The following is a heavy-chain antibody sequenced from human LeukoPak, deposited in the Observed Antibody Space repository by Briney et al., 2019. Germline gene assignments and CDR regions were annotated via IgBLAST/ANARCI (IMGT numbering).Heavy chain of an antibody. J-gene: IGHJ3*01. D-gene: IGHD2-21*02. Sequence: GGSLRLSCAASGFTFSTYWMHWVRQGPGKGLVWVSRINSDGSDTIYADSVKGRFTISRDNAKNTLYLQVDSLRAEDTAVYYCARGGGDHAFDVWGQGTMVTVSS. V-gene: IGHV3-74*01. CDR1: GFTFSTYW. CDR3: ARGGGDHAFDV. CDR2: INSDGSDT.